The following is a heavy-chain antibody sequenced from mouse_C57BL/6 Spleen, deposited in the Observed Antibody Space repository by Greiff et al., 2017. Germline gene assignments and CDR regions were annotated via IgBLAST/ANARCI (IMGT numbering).Heavy chain of an antibody. CDR2: ILPGGGST. D-gene: IGHD4-1*02. CDR3: ARPNWGWYFDV. V-gene: IGHV1-9*01. CDR1: GYTFTGYW. Sequence: QVQLQQSGAELMKPGASVKLSCKATGYTFTGYWIEWVKQRPGHGLEWIGEILPGGGSTNYNEKFKGKATFTADTSSNTAYMQLSSLTTEDSAIYYCARPNWGWYFDVWGTGTTVTVSS. J-gene: IGHJ1*03.